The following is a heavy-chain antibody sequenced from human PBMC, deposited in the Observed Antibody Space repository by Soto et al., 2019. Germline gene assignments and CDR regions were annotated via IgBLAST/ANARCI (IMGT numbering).Heavy chain of an antibody. CDR1: GASFDSYT. CDR3: ARGPLYDLESGMYWYFDL. D-gene: IGHD1-26*01. J-gene: IGHJ2*01. CDR2: IIPLFGTT. V-gene: IGHV1-69*01. Sequence: QVQLVQSGAEVRKSGSSVKVSCKLSGASFDSYTITWVRQAPGQGLEWMGGIIPLFGTTNYAQKFQGRLTITADGFTSAGYMDLSSLTSEDTAVYFCARGPLYDLESGMYWYFDLWGRGTLVTVSS.